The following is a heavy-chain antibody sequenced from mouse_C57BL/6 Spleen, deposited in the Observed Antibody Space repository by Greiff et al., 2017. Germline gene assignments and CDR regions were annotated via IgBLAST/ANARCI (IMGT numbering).Heavy chain of an antibody. CDR3: TREGKVRGALDY. D-gene: IGHD1-3*01. Sequence: EVKVVESGEGLVKPGGSLKLSCAASGFTFSSYAMSWVRQTPEKRLEWVAYISSGGDYIYYADTVKGRFTISRDNARNTLYLQMSSLKSEDTAMYYCTREGKVRGALDYWGQGTSVTVSS. V-gene: IGHV5-9-1*02. J-gene: IGHJ4*01. CDR2: ISSGGDYI. CDR1: GFTFSSYA.